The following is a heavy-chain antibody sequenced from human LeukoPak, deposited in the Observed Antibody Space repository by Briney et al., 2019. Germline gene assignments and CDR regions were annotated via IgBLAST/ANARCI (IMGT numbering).Heavy chain of an antibody. V-gene: IGHV3-7*01. CDR2: IKHDGSEE. J-gene: IGHJ4*02. CDR3: AREKFDY. Sequence: GGSLRLSCAASGFTFSSYWMSWVRQAPGRGLEWVAHIKHDGSEEYYVDPMKGRFTVSRDNAKNSLYLQMNSLRAEDTAVYYCAREKFDYWGQGTLVTVSS. CDR1: GFTFSSYW.